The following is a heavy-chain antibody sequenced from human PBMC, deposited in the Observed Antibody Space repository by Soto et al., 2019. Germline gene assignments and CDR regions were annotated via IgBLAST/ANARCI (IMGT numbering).Heavy chain of an antibody. CDR1: GFTFSNAW. CDR3: TTDVSITMVRGVIVYDY. CDR2: IKSKTDGGTT. V-gene: IGHV3-15*01. D-gene: IGHD3-10*01. J-gene: IGHJ4*02. Sequence: EVQLVESGGGLVKPGGSLRLSCAASGFTFSNAWMSWVRQAPGKGLEWVGRIKSKTDGGTTDYAAPVKGRFTISRDDSKNTLYLQMNSLKTEDTAVYYGTTDVSITMVRGVIVYDYWGQGTLVTVSS.